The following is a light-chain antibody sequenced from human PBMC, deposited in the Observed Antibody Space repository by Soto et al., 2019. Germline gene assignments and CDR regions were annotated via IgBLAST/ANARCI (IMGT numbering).Light chain of an antibody. CDR2: GAS. J-gene: IGKJ3*01. CDR1: QSVSRS. CDR3: QQYNNWPPLT. V-gene: IGKV3-15*01. Sequence: EIVMTQSPATLSVSPGERVTLSCRASQSVSRSLAWYQQKPGQAPRLLIYGASNRATGIPARFSGSGSGTEFTLTISSLQSEDFAVYYCQQYNNWPPLTFGPGTKVAIK.